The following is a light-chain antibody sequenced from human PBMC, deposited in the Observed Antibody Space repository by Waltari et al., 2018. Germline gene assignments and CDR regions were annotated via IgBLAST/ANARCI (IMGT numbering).Light chain of an antibody. CDR3: QQYPRT. Sequence: DIQMTQSPSTLSASVGDRVTITCRASQSISSWLAWYQQKPGKAPKLLIYKASSLESGVPSRFSGSGSGTESTLTISSLQPDDFATYYCQQYPRTFGQGTKVEIK. V-gene: IGKV1-5*03. CDR1: QSISSW. CDR2: KAS. J-gene: IGKJ1*01.